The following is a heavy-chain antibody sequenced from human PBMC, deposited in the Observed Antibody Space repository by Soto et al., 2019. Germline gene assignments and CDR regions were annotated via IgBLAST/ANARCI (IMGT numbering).Heavy chain of an antibody. CDR3: ARPDGATYNFRY. CDR1: GFTFNAYS. D-gene: IGHD1-1*01. J-gene: IGHJ4*02. CDR2: ISTTGGST. Sequence: DVQLLESGGSLVQPGGSLRLSCAASGFTFNAYSLSWVRQAPGKGLQWVSAISTTGGSTYYADSVKGRFTISRDNSQNTLSLQMNSLRAEETAVYYCARPDGATYNFRYWGQGTLVTVSS. V-gene: IGHV3-23*01.